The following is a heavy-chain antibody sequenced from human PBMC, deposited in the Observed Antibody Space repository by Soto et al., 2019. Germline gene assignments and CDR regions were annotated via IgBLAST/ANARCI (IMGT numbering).Heavy chain of an antibody. Sequence: VGSLRLSCAASGFSFSTYNMDWVRQAPGKGPEWIAYISTTSFTIYYADSVKGRFTISRDNDRNSLYLEMNSLRDEDTAVYYCARDRCYDGTCYSASDSWGQGTLVTVSS. CDR3: ARDRCYDGTCYSASDS. D-gene: IGHD2-15*01. CDR2: ISTTSFTI. J-gene: IGHJ5*01. V-gene: IGHV3-48*02. CDR1: GFSFSTYN.